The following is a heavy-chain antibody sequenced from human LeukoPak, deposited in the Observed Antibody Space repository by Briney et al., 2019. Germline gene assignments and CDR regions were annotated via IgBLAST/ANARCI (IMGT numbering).Heavy chain of an antibody. Sequence: PSETLSLTCTVSGGSISSRSYYWGWIRQPPGKGLEWIGSIYYSGSTYYNPSLKSRVTISVDTSKNQFSLKLSSVTAADTAVYYCARAPLYGDYIIDYWGQGTLVTVSS. V-gene: IGHV4-39*01. CDR3: ARAPLYGDYIIDY. D-gene: IGHD4-17*01. J-gene: IGHJ4*02. CDR2: IYYSGST. CDR1: GGSISSRSYY.